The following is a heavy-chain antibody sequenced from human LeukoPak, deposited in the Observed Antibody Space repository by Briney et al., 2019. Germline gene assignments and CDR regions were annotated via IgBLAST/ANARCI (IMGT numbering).Heavy chain of an antibody. Sequence: PGRSLRLSCAASGFTFDDYAMHWVRQAPGKGLEWVSGISWNSGSIGYADSVKGRFTISRDNAKNSLYLQMSSLRAEDTALYYCAKGHHDYGDYFDYWGQGTLVTVSS. V-gene: IGHV3-9*01. CDR1: GFTFDDYA. CDR3: AKGHHDYGDYFDY. D-gene: IGHD4-17*01. CDR2: ISWNSGSI. J-gene: IGHJ4*02.